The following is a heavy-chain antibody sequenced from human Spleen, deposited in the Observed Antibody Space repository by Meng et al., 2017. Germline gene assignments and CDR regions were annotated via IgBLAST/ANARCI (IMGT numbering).Heavy chain of an antibody. V-gene: IGHV4-61*01. Sequence: SETLSLTCTVSGGSVNSGSFYWSWIRQPPGKGLEWIGYIYNRGGTNYNPSLKSRVTISVDTSKNQFSLKLSSVTAADTAVYYCARTDRYSSTWSDYWGQGTLVTVSS. D-gene: IGHD6-13*01. CDR2: IYNRGGT. J-gene: IGHJ4*02. CDR1: GGSVNSGSFY. CDR3: ARTDRYSSTWSDY.